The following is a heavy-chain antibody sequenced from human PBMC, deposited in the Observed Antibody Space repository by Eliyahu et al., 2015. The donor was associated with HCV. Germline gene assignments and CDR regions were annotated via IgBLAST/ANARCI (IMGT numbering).Heavy chain of an antibody. CDR2: XLPVFGSS. CDR3: ATVRASVTHRAEYFQY. D-gene: IGHD5/OR15-5a*01. J-gene: IGHJ1*01. V-gene: IGHV1-69*01. CDR1: GGTFRTLS. Sequence: QVQLEQSGAEVKKPGSSVKVSCKASGGTFRTLSINWVRQAPGQGLEWMGRXLPVFGSSNYAQKFQGRVSITADESTATAYLELNSLTSDDTAIFYCATVRASVTHRAEYFQYWGQGTLVTVS.